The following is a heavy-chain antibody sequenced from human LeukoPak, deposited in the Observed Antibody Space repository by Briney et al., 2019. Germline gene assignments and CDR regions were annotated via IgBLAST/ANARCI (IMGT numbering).Heavy chain of an antibody. CDR1: GGSISSYY. CDR2: IYYSGST. J-gene: IGHJ6*03. Sequence: SETLSLTCTVSGGSISSYYWSWIRQPPGKGLEWIGYIYYSGSTNYNPSLKSRVTISVDTSKNQFSLKLSSVTAADTAVYYCARLWYGSGSYYNSDYYYYMDVWGKGTTVTISS. D-gene: IGHD3-10*01. V-gene: IGHV4-59*01. CDR3: ARLWYGSGSYYNSDYYYYMDV.